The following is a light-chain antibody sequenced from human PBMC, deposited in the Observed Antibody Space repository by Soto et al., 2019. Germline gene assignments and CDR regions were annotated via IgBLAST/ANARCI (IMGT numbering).Light chain of an antibody. Sequence: QSGLTQPASVSGSPGQSITISCTGTSSDVGSYNLVSWYQQHPVKAPKLMIYEGTKRPSGVSNRFSGSKSGNTASLTISGLQAEDEADYYCCSYAGSSSWVFGGGTKLTVL. CDR3: CSYAGSSSWV. J-gene: IGLJ3*02. CDR2: EGT. CDR1: SSDVGSYNL. V-gene: IGLV2-23*01.